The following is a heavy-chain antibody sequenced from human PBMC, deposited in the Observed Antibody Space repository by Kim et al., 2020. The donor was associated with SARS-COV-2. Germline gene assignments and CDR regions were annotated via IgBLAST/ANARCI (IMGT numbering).Heavy chain of an antibody. D-gene: IGHD3-22*01. CDR2: ISAYNGNT. CDR1: GYTFTSYG. J-gene: IGHJ5*02. V-gene: IGHV1-18*03. CDR3: ARDQGGYYDSSGYGYNWFDP. Sequence: ASVKVSCKASGYTFTSYGISWVRQAPGQGLEWMGWISAYNGNTNYAQKLQGRVTMTTDTSTSTAYMELRSLRSDDMAVYYCARDQGGYYDSSGYGYNWFDPWGQGTLVTVSS.